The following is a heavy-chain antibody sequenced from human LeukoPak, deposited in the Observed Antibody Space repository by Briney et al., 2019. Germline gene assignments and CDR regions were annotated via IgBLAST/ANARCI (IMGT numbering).Heavy chain of an antibody. D-gene: IGHD3-22*01. CDR3: ATHYDGSGYYADY. CDR2: INSDGSST. V-gene: IGHV3-74*01. Sequence: PGGSLRLSCAASGFTFSSYWMHWVRQAPGKGLVWVSRINSDGSSTSYADSVKGRFTISRDNAKNTLYLQMNSLRAEDTAVYYCATHYDGSGYYADYWGQGTLVTVSS. CDR1: GFTFSSYW. J-gene: IGHJ4*02.